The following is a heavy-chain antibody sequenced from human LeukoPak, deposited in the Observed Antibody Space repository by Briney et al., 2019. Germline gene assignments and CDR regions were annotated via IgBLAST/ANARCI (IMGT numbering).Heavy chain of an antibody. J-gene: IGHJ2*01. Sequence: SESLSLTCTVSGGSISSYYWSWIRQPAGKGLEWIGRIYTSGSTNYNPSLKSRGTMSVDTSKNQFSLKLSSVTAADTAGYYCARDISGWYFGLDRNWYFDLWGRGTLVTVSS. CDR1: GGSISSYY. V-gene: IGHV4-4*07. D-gene: IGHD6-19*01. CDR2: IYTSGST. CDR3: ARDISGWYFGLDRNWYFDL.